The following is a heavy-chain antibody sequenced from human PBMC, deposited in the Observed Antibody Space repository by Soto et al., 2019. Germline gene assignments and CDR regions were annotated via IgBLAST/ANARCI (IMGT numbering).Heavy chain of an antibody. CDR3: ARDGARLGYCSGGSCYSGAFDI. CDR1: GGSISSGGYY. V-gene: IGHV4-31*03. D-gene: IGHD2-15*01. Sequence: SETLSLTCTVSGGSISSGGYYWSWIRQHPGKGLEWIGYIYYSGSTYYNPSLKSRVTISVDTSKNQFSLKLSSVTAADTAVYYCARDGARLGYCSGGSCYSGAFDIWGQGTMVTVSS. CDR2: IYYSGST. J-gene: IGHJ3*02.